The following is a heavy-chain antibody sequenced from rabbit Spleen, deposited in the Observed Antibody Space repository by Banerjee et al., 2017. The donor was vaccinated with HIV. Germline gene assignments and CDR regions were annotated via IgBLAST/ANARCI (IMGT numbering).Heavy chain of an antibody. D-gene: IGHD1-1*01. Sequence: QSLEESGGDLVKPGASLTLTCTASGVSFSSNYYMCWVRQAPGKGLEWIACIDTNDGDTDYANWPKGRFTISKTSSTTVTLQMTSLTAADTATYFCARNYVNAFDPWGPGTLVTVS. J-gene: IGHJ2*01. CDR1: GVSFSSNYY. V-gene: IGHV1S40*01. CDR2: IDTNDGDT. CDR3: ARNYVNAFDP.